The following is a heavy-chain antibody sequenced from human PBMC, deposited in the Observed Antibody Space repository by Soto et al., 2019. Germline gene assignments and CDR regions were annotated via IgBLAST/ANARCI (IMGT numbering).Heavy chain of an antibody. D-gene: IGHD4-4*01. CDR1: GGSLSGYY. V-gene: IGHV4-34*01. Sequence: SETLPLTCAVYGGSLSGYYWRWIRQPPGKGLEWIGEINHSGSTNYNPSLKSRVTISVDTYKNQFPLKLSSVSAADTAVYYCAIGGVLQYHMTFVYRGQGTLVTVSS. CDR3: AIGGVLQYHMTFVY. CDR2: INHSGST. J-gene: IGHJ4*02.